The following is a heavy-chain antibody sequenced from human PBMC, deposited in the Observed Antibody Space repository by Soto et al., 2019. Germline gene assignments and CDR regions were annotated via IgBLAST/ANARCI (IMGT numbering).Heavy chain of an antibody. CDR1: GYSFTNYW. CDR3: ATGRHYYGSGRVLNYFDF. D-gene: IGHD3-10*01. V-gene: IGHV5-51*03. J-gene: IGHJ4*02. Sequence: EVQLVQSGAEVKKPGESLKISCKGSGYSFTNYWIGWVRQMPGKGLEWMGIINPGDSDTSYSPSFQGQVTISADKSISTAYLQWSSLKASDIAMYYCATGRHYYGSGRVLNYFDFWGQGTLVTVSS. CDR2: INPGDSDT.